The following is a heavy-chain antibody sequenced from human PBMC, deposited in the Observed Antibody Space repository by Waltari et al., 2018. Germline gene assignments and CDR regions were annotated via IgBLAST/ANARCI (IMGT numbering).Heavy chain of an antibody. V-gene: IGHV3-30*18. CDR2: IWYDGSNK. J-gene: IGHJ4*02. D-gene: IGHD2-21*01. CDR3: AKDIELRGGDLTGFDY. CDR1: GFTFSSYG. Sequence: QVQLVESGGGVVQPGRSLRLSCAASGFTFSSYGMHWVRQAPGKGLEWVAVIWYDGSNKYYADSVKGRFTISRDNSKNTLYLQMNSLRAEDTAMYYCAKDIELRGGDLTGFDYWGQGTLVTVSS.